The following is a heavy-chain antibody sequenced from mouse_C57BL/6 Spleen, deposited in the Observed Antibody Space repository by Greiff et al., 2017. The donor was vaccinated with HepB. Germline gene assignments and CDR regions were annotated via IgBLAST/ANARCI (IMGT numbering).Heavy chain of an antibody. CDR2: ISSGGSYT. J-gene: IGHJ2*01. Sequence: DVMLVESGGDLVKPGGSLKLSCAASGFTFSSYGMSWVRQTPDKRLEWVATISSGGSYTYYPDSVKGRFTISRDNAKNTLYLQMSSLKSEDTAMYYCARPHYYGSSPYFDYWGQGTTLTVSS. CDR1: GFTFSSYG. V-gene: IGHV5-6*02. D-gene: IGHD1-1*01. CDR3: ARPHYYGSSPYFDY.